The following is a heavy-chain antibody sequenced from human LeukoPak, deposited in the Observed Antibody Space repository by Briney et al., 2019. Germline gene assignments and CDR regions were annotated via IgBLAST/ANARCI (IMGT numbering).Heavy chain of an antibody. CDR2: IWYDGSNK. CDR1: GFTFSTYG. CDR3: ARDGTYYYDSSGYYAEYFQH. D-gene: IGHD3-22*01. V-gene: IGHV3-33*01. Sequence: GGSLRLSCAASGFTFSTYGMHWVRQAPGKGLEWVAVIWYDGSNKYYADSVKGRFTISRDNSKNTLYLQMNSLRAEDTAVDYCARDGTYYYDSSGYYAEYFQHWGQGTLVTVSS. J-gene: IGHJ1*01.